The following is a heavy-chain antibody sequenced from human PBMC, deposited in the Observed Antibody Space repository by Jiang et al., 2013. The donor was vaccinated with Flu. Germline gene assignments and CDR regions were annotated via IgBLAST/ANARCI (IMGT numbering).Heavy chain of an antibody. J-gene: IGHJ4*02. CDR2: ISSSSSYI. V-gene: IGHV3-21*01. D-gene: IGHD3-22*01. CDR3: ARDQYYDSSGYSDFDY. CDR1: GFTFSSYS. Sequence: VQLVESGGGLVKPGGSLRLSCAASGFTFSSYSMNWVRQAPGKGLEWVSSISSSSSYIYYADSVKGRFTISRDNAKNSLYLQMNSLRAEDTAVYYCARDQYYDSSGYSDFDYWGQGTLVTVSS.